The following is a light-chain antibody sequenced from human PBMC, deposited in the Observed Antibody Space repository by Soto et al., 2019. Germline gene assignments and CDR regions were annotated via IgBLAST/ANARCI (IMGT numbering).Light chain of an antibody. CDR1: SSDVGSYNL. V-gene: IGLV2-23*02. Sequence: QSALTQPASVSGSPGQSITISCTGTSSDVGSYNLVSWYQQHPGKAPKLMIYGVSKRPSGVSNRFSGSKSGNTASLTISGLQAEDEADYYCCSYAGSSTWVFGGWTKLTVL. J-gene: IGLJ3*02. CDR3: CSYAGSSTWV. CDR2: GVS.